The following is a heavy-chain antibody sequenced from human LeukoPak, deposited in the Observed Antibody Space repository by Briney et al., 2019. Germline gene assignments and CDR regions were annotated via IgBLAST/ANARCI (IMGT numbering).Heavy chain of an antibody. Sequence: ASVKVSCKASGYTFTGYYMHWLRQAPGQGLEWMGWINPNSGGTKYAQKFQGRVTMTRDTSISTAYMELSRLRSDDTAVNYCAKEQMATAFDPWGQGTLVTVSS. CDR3: AKEQMATAFDP. J-gene: IGHJ5*02. D-gene: IGHD5-24*01. CDR1: GYTFTGYY. CDR2: INPNSGGT. V-gene: IGHV1-2*02.